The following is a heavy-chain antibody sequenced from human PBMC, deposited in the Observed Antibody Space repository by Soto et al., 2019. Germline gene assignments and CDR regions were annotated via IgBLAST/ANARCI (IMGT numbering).Heavy chain of an antibody. Sequence: QVQLVQSGAEVKKPGSSVKVSCKASGGTFSSYAISWVRQAPGQGLEWMGGIIPIFGTANYAQKFQGRVTITADESTSTAYMELSSLRSEDMAVYYCARLYSGRRDGYNYQDYWGQGTLVTVSS. V-gene: IGHV1-69*01. CDR1: GGTFSSYA. J-gene: IGHJ4*02. D-gene: IGHD5-12*01. CDR2: IIPIFGTA. CDR3: ARLYSGRRDGYNYQDY.